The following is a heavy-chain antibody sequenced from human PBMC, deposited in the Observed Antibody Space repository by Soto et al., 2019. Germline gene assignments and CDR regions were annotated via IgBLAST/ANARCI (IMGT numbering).Heavy chain of an antibody. J-gene: IGHJ6*02. D-gene: IGHD5-18*01. CDR3: ARRVQVWLPDYYGVDV. CDR2: ISTLNGNT. CDR1: GYDYVTYA. Sequence: QAQLVQSGAEVKKPGASVNVSCKASGYDYVTYAITWVRQRPGQGLEWMGWISTLNGNTNYAQNFQGRVTMTTDTSTRIVHLELRSLRSDDTAVYYCARRVQVWLPDYYGVDVWCQGTTVTVSS. V-gene: IGHV1-18*01.